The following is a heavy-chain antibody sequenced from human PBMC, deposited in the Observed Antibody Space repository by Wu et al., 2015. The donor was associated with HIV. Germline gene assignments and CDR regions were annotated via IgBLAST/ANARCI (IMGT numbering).Heavy chain of an antibody. CDR2: ISTYDGNT. D-gene: IGHD2-15*01. CDR3: ATWKVVADSLRLDY. Sequence: QVQLVQSGAEVKEPGASVKVSCKASGYTFTSYTITWVRQAPGQGLEWMGWISTYDGNTNYAQKFQGRVTMTTDTSTSTAYMELRSLRSDDTAVYYCATWKVVADSLRLDYWGQGTLVTVSS. J-gene: IGHJ4*02. V-gene: IGHV1-18*01. CDR1: GYTFTSYT.